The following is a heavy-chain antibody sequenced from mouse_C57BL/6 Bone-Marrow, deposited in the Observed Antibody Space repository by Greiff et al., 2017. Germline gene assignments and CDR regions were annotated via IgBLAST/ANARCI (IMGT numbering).Heavy chain of an antibody. J-gene: IGHJ1*03. CDR1: GFTFSDYY. D-gene: IGHD1-1*01. Sequence: EVQLQQSGGGLVQPGGSLKLSCAASGFTFSDYYMYWVRQTPEKRLEWVAYISNGGGSTYYPDTVKGRFTISRDNAKNTLYLQMSRLKSEDTAMYYCARQDGSTWYFDVWGTGTTVTVSS. CDR2: ISNGGGST. CDR3: ARQDGSTWYFDV. V-gene: IGHV5-12*01.